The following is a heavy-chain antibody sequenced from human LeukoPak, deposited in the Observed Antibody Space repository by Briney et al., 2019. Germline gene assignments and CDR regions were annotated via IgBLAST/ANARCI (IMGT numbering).Heavy chain of an antibody. CDR2: IYYSGST. J-gene: IGHJ4*02. CDR1: GASFSSSTYY. Sequence: SETLSLTCTVSGASFSSSTYYWGWIRQPPGKGLEWIGSIYYSGSTYYNPSLKSRVTMSVDTSKNQFSLKLSSVTAADAAVYYCARHAGGISATGTRPFDYWGQGTLVTVSS. CDR3: ARHAGGISATGTRPFDY. V-gene: IGHV4-39*01. D-gene: IGHD6-13*01.